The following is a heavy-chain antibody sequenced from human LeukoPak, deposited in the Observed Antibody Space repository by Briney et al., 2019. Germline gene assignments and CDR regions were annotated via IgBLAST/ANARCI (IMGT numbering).Heavy chain of an antibody. Sequence: GGSLRLSCVASGFTFSTFWLSWVRQAPGKGLEWVANIKQDGSEKYNVDSVKGRFTISRDNAKNSLYLQMNSLRAEDTAVYYCARGPRYYYDSSGYSYFDYWGQGTLVTVSS. CDR2: IKQDGSEK. CDR3: ARGPRYYYDSSGYSYFDY. V-gene: IGHV3-7*01. J-gene: IGHJ4*02. CDR1: GFTFSTFW. D-gene: IGHD3-22*01.